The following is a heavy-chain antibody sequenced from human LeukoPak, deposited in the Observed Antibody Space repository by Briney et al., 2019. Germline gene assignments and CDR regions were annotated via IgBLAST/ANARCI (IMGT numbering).Heavy chain of an antibody. CDR1: GFTFSSYE. V-gene: IGHV3-48*03. CDR2: ISSSGTTM. CDR3: AKGLIALGPCDC. D-gene: IGHD3/OR15-3a*01. Sequence: GGSLRLSCAASGFTFSSYEMDWVRQAPGRGLEWVSYISSSGTTMYYADSVRGRFTISRDDAKSSLYLQMNSLRAEDTAVYYCAKGLIALGPCDCWGQGTLVTVSS. J-gene: IGHJ4*02.